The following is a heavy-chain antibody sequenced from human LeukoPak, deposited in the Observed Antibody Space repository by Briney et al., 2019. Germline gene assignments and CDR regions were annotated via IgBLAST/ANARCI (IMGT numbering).Heavy chain of an antibody. CDR2: ISYDGSNK. V-gene: IGHV3-30*04. CDR1: GFTFSSYA. D-gene: IGHD1-1*01. Sequence: GGSLRLSCAASGFTFSSYAMNWVRQAPGKGLEWVAVISYDGSNKYYADSVKGRFTISRDNSKNTLYLQMNSLRAEDTAVYYCARDHEQLAFDIWGQGTMVTVSS. CDR3: ARDHEQLAFDI. J-gene: IGHJ3*02.